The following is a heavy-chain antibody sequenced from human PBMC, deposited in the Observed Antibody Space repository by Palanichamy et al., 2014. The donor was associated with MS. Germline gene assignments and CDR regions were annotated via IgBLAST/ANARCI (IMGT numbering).Heavy chain of an antibody. V-gene: IGHV3-30-3*01. D-gene: IGHD2-15*01. CDR2: ISYDGNNK. J-gene: IGHJ6*02. CDR1: GFTFSTYA. CDR3: ARDPEGPAATRLIRTEHAVYGGMDV. Sequence: QLVESGGGVVQPRRSLRLSCAASGFTFSTYAMHWVRQAPGKGLEWVAVISYDGNNKYYADSVKGRFTISRDNSKNTLYLQMNSLRAEDTAVYYCARDPEGPAATRLIRTEHAVYGGMDVWGQGTTVTASS.